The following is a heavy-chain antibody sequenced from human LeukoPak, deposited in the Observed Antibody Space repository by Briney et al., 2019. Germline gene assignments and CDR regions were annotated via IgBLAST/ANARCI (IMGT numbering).Heavy chain of an antibody. CDR3: ARERRYYYDSSGPSLAFDI. Sequence: GGSLRLSCAASGFTFSTYSMNWVRQAPGKGLEWVSYISSRSSTIYYADSVKGRFTISRDNSKNTLYLQMNSLRAEDTAVYYCARERRYYYDSSGPSLAFDIWGQGTMVTVSS. CDR1: GFTFSTYS. CDR2: ISSRSSTI. V-gene: IGHV3-48*01. D-gene: IGHD3-22*01. J-gene: IGHJ3*02.